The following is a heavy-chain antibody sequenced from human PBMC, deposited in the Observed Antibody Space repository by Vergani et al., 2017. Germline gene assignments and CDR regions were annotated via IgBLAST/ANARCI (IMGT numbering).Heavy chain of an antibody. J-gene: IGHJ4*02. CDR2: IYINGNT. D-gene: IGHD3-9*01. CDR1: GGSLTGDSYY. V-gene: IGHV4-61*02. CDR3: ARESYDDETGYMPSFEY. Sequence: QVQLQESGPGLVKPSETLSLTCTVSGGSLTGDSYYWTWIRQPAGKGLEWIGRIYINGNTNYNPSLQSRVTISLDTSKNQFSLSLSSVTAADTAMYYCARESYDDETGYMPSFEYWGQGALVTVSS.